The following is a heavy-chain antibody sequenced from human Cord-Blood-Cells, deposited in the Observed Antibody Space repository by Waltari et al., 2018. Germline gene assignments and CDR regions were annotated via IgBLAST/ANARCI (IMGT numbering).Heavy chain of an antibody. Sequence: QVQLQQWGAGLLKPSETLSLTCAVYGGSFSGYYWSWIRQPPGKGLEWIGEINHSGSTNYTPSLKSRVTISVDTSKNQFSLKLSSVTAADTAVYYYARAPNMVRGVSAIDYWGQGTLVTVSS. V-gene: IGHV4-34*01. CDR1: GGSFSGYY. CDR3: ARAPNMVRGVSAIDY. J-gene: IGHJ4*02. D-gene: IGHD3-10*01. CDR2: INHSGST.